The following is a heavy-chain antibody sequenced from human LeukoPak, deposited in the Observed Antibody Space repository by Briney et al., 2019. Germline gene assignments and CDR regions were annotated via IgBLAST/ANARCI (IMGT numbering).Heavy chain of an antibody. V-gene: IGHV1-46*01. Sequence: ASVKVSCKASGYTFTSYYMHWVRQAPGQGLEWMGIINPSGGSTSYAQKFQGGVTMTRDTSTSTVYMELSSLRSEDTAVYYCARNYGAYPHFDYWGQGTLVTVSS. CDR3: ARNYGAYPHFDY. CDR1: GYTFTSYY. J-gene: IGHJ4*02. D-gene: IGHD4-17*01. CDR2: INPSGGST.